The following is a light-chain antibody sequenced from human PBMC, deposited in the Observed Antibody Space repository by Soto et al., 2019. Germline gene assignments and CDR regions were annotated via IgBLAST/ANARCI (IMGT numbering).Light chain of an antibody. CDR1: NSNIGAGFG. V-gene: IGLV1-40*01. CDR2: SNT. Sequence: QSVLTQPPSVSGAPGQRVTISCTGSNSNIGAGFGVQWYQQFPRTAPRLLIYSNTNRPSGVPDRFSASKSGTTASLAITGLRAEDEADYYCKSFDTNVPALIFGVGTKLTVL. CDR3: KSFDTNVPALI. J-gene: IGLJ2*01.